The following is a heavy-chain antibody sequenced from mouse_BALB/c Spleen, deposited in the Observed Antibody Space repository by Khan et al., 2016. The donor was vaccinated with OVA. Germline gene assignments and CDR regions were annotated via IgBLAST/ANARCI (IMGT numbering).Heavy chain of an antibody. Sequence: EVQLQESGPGLVKPSQSLSLTCTVTGYSITSGYGWNWIRQFPGNKLEWMGYISYSGSNNYNPSLKSRISITRDTSKNQFFLQLNSLTTEDTATYYCARTARIKYWGQGTTLTGSS. V-gene: IGHV3-2*02. J-gene: IGHJ2*01. CDR1: GYSITSGYG. CDR2: ISYSGSN. CDR3: ARTARIKY. D-gene: IGHD1-2*01.